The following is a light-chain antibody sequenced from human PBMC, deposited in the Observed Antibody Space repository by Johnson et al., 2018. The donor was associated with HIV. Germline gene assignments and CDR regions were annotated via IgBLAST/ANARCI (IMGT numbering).Light chain of an antibody. J-gene: IGLJ1*01. CDR3: GTWDSSLTSYV. Sequence: QPVLTQPPSVSAAPGQTVTISCSGSSSNVGSSFVSWYRQVPGTAPKLLIYDNNKRPSGIPGRFSGSKSGPSATLGITGLQTGDEADYYCGTWDSSLTSYVFGAVTKVTVL. CDR2: DNN. CDR1: SSNVGSSF. V-gene: IGLV1-51*01.